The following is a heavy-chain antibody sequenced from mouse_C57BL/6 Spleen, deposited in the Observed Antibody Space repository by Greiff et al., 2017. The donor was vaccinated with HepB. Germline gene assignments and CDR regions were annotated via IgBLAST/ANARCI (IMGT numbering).Heavy chain of an antibody. CDR2: IDPENGDT. Sequence: DVQLQESGAELVRPGASVKLSCTASGFNIKDDYMHWVKQRPEQGLEWIGWIDPENGDTEYASKFQAKATITADTSSNTAYLQLSSLTSEDTAVYYCTTFGNSYAMDYWGQGTSVTVSS. CDR1: GFNIKDDY. J-gene: IGHJ4*01. D-gene: IGHD2-1*01. V-gene: IGHV14-4*01. CDR3: TTFGNSYAMDY.